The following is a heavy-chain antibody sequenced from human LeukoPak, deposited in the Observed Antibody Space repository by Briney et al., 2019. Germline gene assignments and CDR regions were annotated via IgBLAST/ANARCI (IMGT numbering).Heavy chain of an antibody. V-gene: IGHV3-9*01. CDR2: ISWNSGSI. Sequence: PGRSLRLSCAASGFTFDDYAMHWVRQAPGKGLEWVSGISWNSGSIGYADSVKGRFTISRDNAKNSLYLQMNSLRAEDTALYCCAKAPGFFSSTSPFDYWGQGTLVTVSS. J-gene: IGHJ4*02. CDR1: GFTFDDYA. CDR3: AKAPGFFSSTSPFDY. D-gene: IGHD2-2*01.